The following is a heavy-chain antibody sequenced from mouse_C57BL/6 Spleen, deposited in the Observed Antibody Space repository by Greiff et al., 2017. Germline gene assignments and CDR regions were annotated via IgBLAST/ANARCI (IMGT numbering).Heavy chain of an antibody. CDR2: IDPSDSET. Sequence: QVQLQQPGAELVRPGSSVKLSCKASGYTFTSYWMHWVKQRPIQGLEWIGNIDPSDSETHYNQKFKDKATLTVDKSSSTAYMQLSSLTSEDSAVYYCARRDYDSGSFAYWGQGTLVTVSA. D-gene: IGHD2-4*01. CDR3: ARRDYDSGSFAY. CDR1: GYTFTSYW. V-gene: IGHV1-52*01. J-gene: IGHJ3*01.